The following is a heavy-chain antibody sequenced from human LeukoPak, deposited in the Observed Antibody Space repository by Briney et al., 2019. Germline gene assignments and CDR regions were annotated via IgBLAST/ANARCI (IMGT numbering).Heavy chain of an antibody. CDR2: ISHSGST. D-gene: IGHD3-9*01. V-gene: IGHV4-34*01. CDR1: GGSSSGYY. CDR3: ARGGGNLLPYFDPKYYYYMDV. J-gene: IGHJ6*03. Sequence: SETLSLTCAVYGGSSSGYYWSWIRQPPGKGLGWIAEISHSGSTNYNPSLRSRVTVYVDTSKNQFSLKLSSVTAADTAVYYCARGGGNLLPYFDPKYYYYMDVWGKGTTVTVSS.